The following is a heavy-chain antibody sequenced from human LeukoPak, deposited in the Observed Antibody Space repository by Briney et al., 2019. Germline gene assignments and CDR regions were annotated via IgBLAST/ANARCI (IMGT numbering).Heavy chain of an antibody. V-gene: IGHV3-30*18. D-gene: IGHD6-19*01. CDR2: ISYDGSNK. Sequence: GGSLRLSCAASGFTFSSYGMPWVRQAPGKGLEWVAVISYDGSNKYYADSVKGRFTISRDNSKNTLYLQMNSLRAEDTAVYYCAKLLTVAGSFDYWGQGTLVTVSS. CDR3: AKLLTVAGSFDY. J-gene: IGHJ4*02. CDR1: GFTFSSYG.